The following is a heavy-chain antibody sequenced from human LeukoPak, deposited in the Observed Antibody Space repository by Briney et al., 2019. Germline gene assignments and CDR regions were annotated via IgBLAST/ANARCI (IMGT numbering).Heavy chain of an antibody. CDR2: ISGSGDNT. D-gene: IGHD3-22*01. CDR3: AKGSYYDSSGSFYFDY. J-gene: IGHJ4*02. Sequence: GTSLRLSCAASGFTFSSYAMSWVRQAPGKGLEWVSGISGSGDNTYYADSVKGRFTISRDNSKNTLYVQVNSLGTEDTAAYYCAKGSYYDSSGSFYFDYWGQGTLVTVSS. V-gene: IGHV3-23*01. CDR1: GFTFSSYA.